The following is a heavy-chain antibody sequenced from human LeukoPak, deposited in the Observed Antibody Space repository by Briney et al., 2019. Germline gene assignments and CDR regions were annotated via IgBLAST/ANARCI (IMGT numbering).Heavy chain of an antibody. D-gene: IGHD3-22*01. CDR3: ARDRGFDFDY. CDR1: GFTFGSYW. J-gene: IGHJ4*02. CDR2: IKQDGSEK. V-gene: IGHV3-7*01. Sequence: GGSLRLSCAASGFTFGSYWVSWVRQAPGKGLEWVANIKQDGSEKYYVDSVKGRFTISRDNAKNSLYLQMNSLRAEDTAVYYCARDRGFDFDYWGQGTLVTVSS.